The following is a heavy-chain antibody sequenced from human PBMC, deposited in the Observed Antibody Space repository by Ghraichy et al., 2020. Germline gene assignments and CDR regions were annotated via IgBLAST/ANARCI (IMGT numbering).Heavy chain of an antibody. D-gene: IGHD3-22*01. J-gene: IGHJ2*01. Sequence: GGSLRLSCAASGFTFSSYGMHWVRQAPGKGLEWVAVIWYDGSNKYYADSVKGRFTISRDNSKNTLYLQMNSLRAEDTAVYYCASGADYDSSGYYPEYRYFDLWGRGTLVTVSS. CDR2: IWYDGSNK. CDR1: GFTFSSYG. CDR3: ASGADYDSSGYYPEYRYFDL. V-gene: IGHV3-33*01.